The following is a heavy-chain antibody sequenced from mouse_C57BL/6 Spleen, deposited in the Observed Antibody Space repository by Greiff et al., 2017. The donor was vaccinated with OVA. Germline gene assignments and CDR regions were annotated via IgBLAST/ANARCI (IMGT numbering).Heavy chain of an antibody. CDR2: IDPSDSYT. CDR1: GYTFTSYW. Sequence: QVQLQQSGAELVRPGTSVKLSCKASGYTFTSYWMHWVKQRPGQGLEWIGVIDPSDSYTNYNQKFKGKATLTVDTSSSTAYMQLSSLTSEDSAVYYCARNYGSSYVGAWFAYWGQGTLVTVSA. V-gene: IGHV1-59*01. J-gene: IGHJ3*01. D-gene: IGHD1-1*01. CDR3: ARNYGSSYVGAWFAY.